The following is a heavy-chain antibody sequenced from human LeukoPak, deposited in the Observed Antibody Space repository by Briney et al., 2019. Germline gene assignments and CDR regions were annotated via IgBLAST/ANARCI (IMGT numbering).Heavy chain of an antibody. V-gene: IGHV3-48*01. D-gene: IGHD5-24*01. CDR2: ISSSSSTI. J-gene: IGHJ6*03. Sequence: PGGSLRLSCAASGFTFSSYSMNWVRQAPGKGLEWVSYISSSSSTIYYADSVKGRFTISRDNAKNSLYLHMNSLRAEDTAVYYCARAPPATKGYYYYYMDVWGKGTTVTVSS. CDR1: GFTFSSYS. CDR3: ARAPPATKGYYYYYMDV.